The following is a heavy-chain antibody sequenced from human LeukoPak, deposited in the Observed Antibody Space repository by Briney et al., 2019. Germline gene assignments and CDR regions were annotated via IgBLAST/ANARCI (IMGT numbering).Heavy chain of an antibody. Sequence: PGGSLRLSCAASGFTFSSYGMHWVRQAPGKGLEWVAVISYDGSNKYYADSVKGRFTISRDNSKNTLYLQMNSLRAEDTAVYYCARVIKEIAADDAFDIWGQGTMVTVSS. CDR1: GFTFSSYG. CDR3: ARVIKEIAADDAFDI. V-gene: IGHV3-30*03. CDR2: ISYDGSNK. D-gene: IGHD6-13*01. J-gene: IGHJ3*02.